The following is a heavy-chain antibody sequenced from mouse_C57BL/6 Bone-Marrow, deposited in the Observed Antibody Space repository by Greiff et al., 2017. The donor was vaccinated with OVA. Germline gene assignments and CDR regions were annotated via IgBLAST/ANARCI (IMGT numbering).Heavy chain of an antibody. CDR2: IWTGGGT. V-gene: IGHV2-9-1*01. CDR3: ARNSGIYYDYDGLDY. CDR1: GFSLTSYA. D-gene: IGHD2-4*01. J-gene: IGHJ2*01. Sequence: QVQLKESGPGLVAPSQSLSITCTVSGFSLTSYAISWVRQPPGKGLEWLGAIWTGGGTNYNSALKSRLSLSKENSKSQVFLKMNSLQTDDTARYKCARNSGIYYDYDGLDYWGQGTTLTVSS.